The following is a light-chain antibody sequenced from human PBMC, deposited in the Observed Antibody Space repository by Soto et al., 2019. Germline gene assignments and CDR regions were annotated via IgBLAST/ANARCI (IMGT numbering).Light chain of an antibody. Sequence: DIQMTQSPSTLSASVGDRVTITCRASQRISSWLAWYEQKPGKAPKVLIYDASSLESGVPSRFSGSESGTEFTLTIRSLQPVDFATYYCQQYNSYSSFTFGQGNKLEIK. V-gene: IGKV1-5*01. CDR1: QRISSW. J-gene: IGKJ2*01. CDR2: DAS. CDR3: QQYNSYSSFT.